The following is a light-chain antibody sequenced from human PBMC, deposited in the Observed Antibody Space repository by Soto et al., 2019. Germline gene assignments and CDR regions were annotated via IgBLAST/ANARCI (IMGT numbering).Light chain of an antibody. CDR2: AAS. CDR1: QGIGTY. V-gene: IGKV1-9*01. Sequence: DLQLTQSSSFLSASVGDRVTITCRASQGIGTYVAWYQQKPGTAPNLLLYAASTLQSGVPSRFSGSGSGTEFTLTISSLQPEYVATYYCQQVNSHPLTFGGGTKV. CDR3: QQVNSHPLT. J-gene: IGKJ4*01.